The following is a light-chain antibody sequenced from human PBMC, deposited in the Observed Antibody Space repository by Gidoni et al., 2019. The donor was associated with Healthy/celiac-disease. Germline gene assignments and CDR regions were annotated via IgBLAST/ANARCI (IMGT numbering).Light chain of an antibody. CDR1: QSVSSSY. CDR3: QQYGSSPGT. V-gene: IGKV3-20*01. J-gene: IGKJ1*01. CDR2: GAS. Sequence: LTQPPATLPLSPAETASLSCRASQSVSSSYLAWYQQKPGQAPRLLIYGASSRATGIPDRFSGSGSGTDFTLTISRLEPEDFAVYYCQQYGSSPGTFGQGTKVEIK.